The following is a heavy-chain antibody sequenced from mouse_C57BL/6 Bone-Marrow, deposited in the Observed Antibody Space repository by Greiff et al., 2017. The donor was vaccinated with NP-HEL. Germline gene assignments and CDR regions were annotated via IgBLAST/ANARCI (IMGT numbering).Heavy chain of an antibody. Sequence: QVQLQQPGAELVKPGASVKMSCKASGYTFTSYWITWVKQRPGQGLEWIGDISPGSGSTNYNEKFKSKATLTVDTSSRTAYMQLSSLTSEDSAVYYCARYYYYGGSPFAYWGQGTLVTVSA. CDR3: ARYYYYGGSPFAY. V-gene: IGHV1-55*01. D-gene: IGHD1-1*01. CDR1: GYTFTSYW. J-gene: IGHJ3*01. CDR2: ISPGSGST.